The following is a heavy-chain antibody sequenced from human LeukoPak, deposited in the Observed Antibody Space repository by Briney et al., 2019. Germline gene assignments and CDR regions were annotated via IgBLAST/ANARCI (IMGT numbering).Heavy chain of an antibody. CDR1: GYTLTELS. Sequence: APVKVSCKVSGYTLTELSMHWVRQATGQGLEWMGWINPNSDNTGYAQKFQGRLTMTRNTSISTAYMELSSLTSEDTAVYYCARGLSGTAAGTGAFDIWGQGTMVTVSS. J-gene: IGHJ3*02. V-gene: IGHV1-8*01. CDR3: ARGLSGTAAGTGAFDI. CDR2: INPNSDNT. D-gene: IGHD6-13*01.